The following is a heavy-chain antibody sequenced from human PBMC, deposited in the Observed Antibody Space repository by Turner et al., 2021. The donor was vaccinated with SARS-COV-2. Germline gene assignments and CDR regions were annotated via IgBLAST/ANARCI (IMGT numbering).Heavy chain of an antibody. J-gene: IGHJ6*02. Sequence: GLLVRTGPAVENPGAFVQVSCRTASHTLNSQDLNWVRQAAGQGLEWLGCASPITGNSGSAQKFLARVTMTSDTSVNTSHRQLRGLTFDDTAIYCCANGRFNNRDFDVWGQGTPVTVSS. CDR2: ASPITGNS. V-gene: IGHV1-8*01. CDR1: SHTLNSQD. CDR3: ANGRFNNRDFDV. D-gene: IGHD3-3*01.